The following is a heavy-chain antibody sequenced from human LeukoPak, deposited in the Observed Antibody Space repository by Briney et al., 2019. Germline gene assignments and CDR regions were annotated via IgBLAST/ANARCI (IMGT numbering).Heavy chain of an antibody. CDR3: ARDRLWSHDAFDI. V-gene: IGHV3-48*01. CDR2: ISSSSSTI. J-gene: IGHJ3*02. Sequence: GGSLRLSCAASGFIFSSYSMNWVRQAPGKGREWVSYISSSSSTIYYADSVKGRFTISRDNAKNSLYLQMNSLRAEDTAVYYCARDRLWSHDAFDIWGQGTMVTVSS. D-gene: IGHD5-18*01. CDR1: GFIFSSYS.